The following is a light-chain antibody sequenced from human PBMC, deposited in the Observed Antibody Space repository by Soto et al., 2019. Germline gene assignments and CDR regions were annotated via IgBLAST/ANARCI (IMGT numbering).Light chain of an antibody. CDR2: GAS. Sequence: EIVLTQSPGTLSLSPGERATLSCRASQSFSSSYLAWYQQKPGQAPRLLIYGASSSATGIPDRFSGSGSGTDFTLTISTLEPEDFAVYYYQQYGTSITFGQGTRLE. CDR3: QQYGTSIT. V-gene: IGKV3-20*01. CDR1: QSFSSSY. J-gene: IGKJ5*01.